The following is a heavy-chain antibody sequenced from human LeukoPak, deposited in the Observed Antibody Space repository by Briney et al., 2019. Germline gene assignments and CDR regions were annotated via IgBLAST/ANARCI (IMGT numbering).Heavy chain of an antibody. CDR1: GGSFSGYY. Sequence: SETLPLTCAVYGGSFSGYYWSWIRQPPGKGLEWIGEINHSGSTNYNPSLKSRVTISVDTSKNQFSLKLSSVTAADTAVYYCARAKLLWFRELLSYFDYWGQGTLVTVSS. CDR3: ARAKLLWFRELLSYFDY. J-gene: IGHJ4*02. D-gene: IGHD3-10*01. CDR2: INHSGST. V-gene: IGHV4-34*01.